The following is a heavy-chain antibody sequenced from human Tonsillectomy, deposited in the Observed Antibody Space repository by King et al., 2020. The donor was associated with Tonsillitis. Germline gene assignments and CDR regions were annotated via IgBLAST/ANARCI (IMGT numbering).Heavy chain of an antibody. CDR2: ISYDGSNK. V-gene: IGHV3-30-3*01. Sequence: VQLVESGGGVVQPGRSLRLSCAASGFTFSSYAMHWVRQAPGKGLEWVADISYDGSNKYYADSVKGRFTISRDNSKNTLYLQMNSLRAEDTAVYYCAREYYYDSSGYYEGHYWGQGTLVTVSS. CDR1: GFTFSSYA. D-gene: IGHD3-22*01. CDR3: AREYYYDSSGYYEGHY. J-gene: IGHJ4*02.